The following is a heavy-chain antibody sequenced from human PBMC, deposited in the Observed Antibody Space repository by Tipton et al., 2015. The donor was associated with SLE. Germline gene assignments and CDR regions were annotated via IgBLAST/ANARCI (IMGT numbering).Heavy chain of an antibody. D-gene: IGHD3-3*01. CDR1: GGSISSGSYY. CDR2: IYTSGST. Sequence: TLSLTCTVSGGSISSGSYYWSWIRQPAGKGLEWIGRIYTSGSTYYNPSLKSRVTISVDTSNNQFSLKLTSVTAADTAVYYCARHSGYYSLVDYWGQGTLVTVSS. J-gene: IGHJ4*02. V-gene: IGHV4-61*02. CDR3: ARHSGYYSLVDY.